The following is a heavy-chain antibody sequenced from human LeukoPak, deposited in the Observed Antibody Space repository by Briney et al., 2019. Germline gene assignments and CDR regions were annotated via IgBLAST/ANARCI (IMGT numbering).Heavy chain of an antibody. V-gene: IGHV3-48*04. CDR2: ISTAGTTV. CDR3: ARDITGTTGAIDF. CDR1: GFTFSSYS. D-gene: IGHD1-20*01. J-gene: IGHJ4*02. Sequence: GGSLRLSCAASGFTFSSYSMNWVRQAPGKGLEWISYISTAGTTVYYADSVKGRFAISRDNAKNSLYLQMNSLRVEDTAVYYCARDITGTTGAIDFWGQGTLVTVSS.